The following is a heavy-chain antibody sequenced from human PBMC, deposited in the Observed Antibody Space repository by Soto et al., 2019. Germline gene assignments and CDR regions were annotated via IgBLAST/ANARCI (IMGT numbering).Heavy chain of an antibody. CDR1: GGTFSSYT. Sequence: SVKVSCKASGGTFSSYTISWVRQAPGQGLEWMGRIIPILGIANYAQKFQGRVTITADKSTSTAYMELSSLRSEDTAVYYCARVRYNWNDRNDAFDLWGQGTMVTVSS. D-gene: IGHD1-20*01. CDR3: ARVRYNWNDRNDAFDL. V-gene: IGHV1-69*02. CDR2: IIPILGIA. J-gene: IGHJ3*01.